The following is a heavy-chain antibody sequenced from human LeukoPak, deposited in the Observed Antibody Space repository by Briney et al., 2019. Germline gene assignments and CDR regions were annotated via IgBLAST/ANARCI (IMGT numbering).Heavy chain of an antibody. CDR1: GYDFTSNW. Sequence: GESLKISCQGSGYDFTSNWIGWVRQMPGKGLEWMGIIYPGDSDTKYSPSFQGQVTMSADKYSSTAYLQWSSLEASDTAMYYCARYALYSNNYYPYYFDYWGQGTLVTVSS. CDR2: IYPGDSDT. J-gene: IGHJ4*02. V-gene: IGHV5-51*01. CDR3: ARYALYSNNYYPYYFDY. D-gene: IGHD6-13*01.